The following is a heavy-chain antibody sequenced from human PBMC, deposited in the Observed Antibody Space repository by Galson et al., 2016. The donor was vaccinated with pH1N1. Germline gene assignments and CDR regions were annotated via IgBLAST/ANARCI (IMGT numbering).Heavy chain of an antibody. J-gene: IGHJ4*02. CDR2: ISWDGDFI. CDR1: GFTFDNYA. V-gene: IGHV3-43D*04. CDR3: AKGDATVRALDH. D-gene: IGHD3-10*01. Sequence: SLRLSCAGSGFTFDNYAFHWVRQAPGKGLEWVSLISWDGDFIYYADSVKSRFTISRDNKKKSVFLQMSGLTSEDTALYYCAKGDATVRALDHWGQGTLVTVSS.